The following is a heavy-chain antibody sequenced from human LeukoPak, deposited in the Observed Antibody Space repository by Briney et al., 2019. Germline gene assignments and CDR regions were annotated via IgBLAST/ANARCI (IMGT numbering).Heavy chain of an antibody. CDR3: AKVAYNWISYGPFDY. CDR2: ISGSGSST. J-gene: IGHJ4*02. V-gene: IGHV3-23*01. CDR1: GFTFSSYA. Sequence: GRSLRLSCAASGFTFSSYAMHWVRQAPGQGMEWVSSISGSGSSTYYADSVKGRFTISRDNSKNSLYLQMNSLRAEDTALYYCAKVAYNWISYGPFDYWGQGTLVTVSS. D-gene: IGHD1-20*01.